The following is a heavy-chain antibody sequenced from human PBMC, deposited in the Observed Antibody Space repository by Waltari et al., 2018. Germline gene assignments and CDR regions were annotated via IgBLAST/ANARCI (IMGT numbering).Heavy chain of an antibody. CDR1: GFTFSNYW. J-gene: IGHJ4*02. Sequence: EMQLVESGGGLVQPGGSLRLPCDASGFTFSNYWMNWVRQAPGKGLEWVANIKQDGSETNYVDSVKGRFTISRDNAKNSLFLQMNSLSAGDTAVYFCATSYHLWGQGTLVTVSS. CDR2: IKQDGSET. V-gene: IGHV3-7*01. D-gene: IGHD3-3*02. CDR3: ATSYHL.